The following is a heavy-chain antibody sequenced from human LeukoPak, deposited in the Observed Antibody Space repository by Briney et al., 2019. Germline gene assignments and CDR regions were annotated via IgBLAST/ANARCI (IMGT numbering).Heavy chain of an antibody. V-gene: IGHV3-23*01. CDR2: ISGSGGST. CDR3: ARPVAGTSFDY. Sequence: RGTLRLSCAASGFTFSSYGMSWVRQAPGKGLEWVSAISGSGGSTYYADSVKGRFTISRDNAKNSLYLQMNSLRAEDTAVYYCARPVAGTSFDYWGQGTLVTVSS. J-gene: IGHJ4*02. CDR1: GFTFSSYG. D-gene: IGHD6-19*01.